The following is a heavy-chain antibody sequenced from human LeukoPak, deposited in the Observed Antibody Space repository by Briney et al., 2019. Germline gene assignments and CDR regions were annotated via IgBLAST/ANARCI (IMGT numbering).Heavy chain of an antibody. CDR1: GFTFSDYY. CDR3: ARDAGYYDFWSGYYRGRAFDI. V-gene: IGHV3-11*01. CDR2: ISSSGSTI. J-gene: IGHJ3*02. Sequence: KAGGSLRLSCAAPGFTFSDYYMSWIRQAPGKGLEWVSYISSSGSTIYYADSVKGRFTISRDNAKNSLYLQMNSLRAEDTAVYYYARDAGYYDFWSGYYRGRAFDIWGQGTMVTVSS. D-gene: IGHD3-3*01.